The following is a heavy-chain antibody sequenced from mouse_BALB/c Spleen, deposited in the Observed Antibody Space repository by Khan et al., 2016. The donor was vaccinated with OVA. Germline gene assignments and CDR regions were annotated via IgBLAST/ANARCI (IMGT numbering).Heavy chain of an antibody. J-gene: IGHJ2*01. Sequence: EVQLQQSGPELVKPGASVKISCKASGYSFTGYFMNWVMQSHGKSLEWIGRINPHIGETFYNPKFKGKATLTVDESSSTAHMELLSLASADSAVYYCARIYGSDFDYWGQGTTLTVSS. CDR1: GYSFTGYF. D-gene: IGHD1-1*01. CDR2: INPHIGET. CDR3: ARIYGSDFDY. V-gene: IGHV1-20*02.